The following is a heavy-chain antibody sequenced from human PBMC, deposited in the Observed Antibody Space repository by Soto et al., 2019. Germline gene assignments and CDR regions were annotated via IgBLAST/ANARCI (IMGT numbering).Heavy chain of an antibody. J-gene: IGHJ5*02. CDR3: VREVCRRTCCYSLDL. CDR2: IRSDSASSAI. V-gene: IGHV3-73*01. Sequence: EAQLVQSGGGLVQPGGSLQLSCAASGFTFGGSPVHWVRQASGKGLEWVGRIRSDSASSAIAYAASVRGRFTLSRDDSTNPAYLQVNSLEVEHTALDLCVREVCRRTCCYSLDLWCQGSLVTVSS. D-gene: IGHD2-2*01. CDR1: GFTFGGSP.